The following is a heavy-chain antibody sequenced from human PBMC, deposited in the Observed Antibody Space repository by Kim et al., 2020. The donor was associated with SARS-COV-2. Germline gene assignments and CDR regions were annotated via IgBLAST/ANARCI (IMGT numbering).Heavy chain of an antibody. J-gene: IGHJ4*02. CDR2: ISYDGSNK. CDR1: GFTFSSYG. V-gene: IGHV3-30*18. D-gene: IGHD3-22*01. Sequence: GGSLRLSCAASGFTFSSYGMHWVRQAPGKGLEWVAVISYDGSNKYYADSVKGRFTISRDNSKNTLYLQMNSLRAEDTAVYYCAKEQIMIVVATRGGVDYWGQGTLVTVSS. CDR3: AKEQIMIVVATRGGVDY.